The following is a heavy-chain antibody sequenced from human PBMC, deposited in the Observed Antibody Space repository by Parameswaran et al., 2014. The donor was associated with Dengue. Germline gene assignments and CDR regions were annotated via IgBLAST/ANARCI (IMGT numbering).Heavy chain of an antibody. J-gene: IGHJ3*02. D-gene: IGHD6-13*01. CDR3: ARVIAEDAFDI. Sequence: VRQAPGKGLEWVANIKQDGSEKYYVDSVKGRFTISRDNAKNSLYLQMNSLRAEDTAVYYCARVIAEDAFDIWGQGTMVTVSS. CDR2: IKQDGSEK. V-gene: IGHV3-7*04.